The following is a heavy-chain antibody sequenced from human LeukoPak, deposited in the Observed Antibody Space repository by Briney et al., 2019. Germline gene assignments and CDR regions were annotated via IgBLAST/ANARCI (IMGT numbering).Heavy chain of an antibody. CDR3: ASSVDTAMPRVDY. D-gene: IGHD5-18*01. CDR2: IYYSGST. CDR1: GGSVSSGSYY. V-gene: IGHV4-61*01. J-gene: IGHJ4*02. Sequence: SETLSLTCTVSGGSVSSGSYYWSWIRQPPGKGLEWIGYIYYSGSTNYNPSLESRVTISVDTSKNQFSLKLSSVTAADTAVYYCASSVDTAMPRVDYWGQGTLVTVSS.